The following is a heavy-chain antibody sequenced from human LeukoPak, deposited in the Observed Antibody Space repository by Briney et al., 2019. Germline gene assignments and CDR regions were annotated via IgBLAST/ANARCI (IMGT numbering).Heavy chain of an antibody. V-gene: IGHV3-48*01. Sequence: GSLRLSCAASGFTFSSYSMNWVRQAPGKGLEWVSYISSSSSTIYYADSVKGRFTISRDNAKNSLYLQMNSLRAEDTAVYYCARLGWELRLYWGQGTLVTVSS. CDR1: GFTFSSYS. CDR2: ISSSSSTI. D-gene: IGHD1-26*01. CDR3: ARLGWELRLY. J-gene: IGHJ4*02.